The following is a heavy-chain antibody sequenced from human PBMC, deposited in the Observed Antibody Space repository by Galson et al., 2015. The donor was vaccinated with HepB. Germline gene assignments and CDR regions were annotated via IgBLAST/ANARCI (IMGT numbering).Heavy chain of an antibody. CDR3: AMAKEGGGYCDY. Sequence: ETLSLTCAVSGDSISNDRWWSWVRQPPGEGLEWIGEAYHSGGTNYRPSLKSRVTISVDKSKNQFSLKLTSVTAADTAVYYCAMAKEGGGYCDYWGQGTLVTVSA. V-gene: IGHV4-4*02. J-gene: IGHJ4*02. CDR1: GDSISNDRW. CDR2: AYHSGGT. D-gene: IGHD3-10*01.